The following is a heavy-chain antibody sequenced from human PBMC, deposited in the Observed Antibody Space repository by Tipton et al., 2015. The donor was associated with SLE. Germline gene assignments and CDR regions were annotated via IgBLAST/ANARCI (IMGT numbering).Heavy chain of an antibody. CDR3: AKFEKTTDYYQDS. CDR1: GFTFGSYA. J-gene: IGHJ4*02. V-gene: IGHV3-23*04. Sequence: VQLVQSGGGLIQSGGSLRLSCATSGFTFGSYALSWVRRAPGKGLEWVSAISGGGGSTYYADFVKGRFSISIDKSKKTLFLQMNSLRVDDTATYYCAKFEKTTDYYQDSWSQGTLVSVSS. D-gene: IGHD1-26*01. CDR2: ISGGGGST.